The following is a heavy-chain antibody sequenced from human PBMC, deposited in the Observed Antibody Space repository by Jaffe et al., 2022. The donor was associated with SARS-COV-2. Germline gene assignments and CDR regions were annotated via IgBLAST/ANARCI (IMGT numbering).Heavy chain of an antibody. CDR2: VSGSGGST. D-gene: IGHD3-9*01. J-gene: IGHJ4*02. Sequence: EVQLVESGGGLVQPGGSLRLSCAASGFSFSSYAMSWVRQAPGKGLEWVSTVSGSGGSTYYADSVKGRFTISRDNSKNTLYLQMNSLRAEDTALYYCARNLWLVGQHHLPTDYWGQGTLVTVSS. V-gene: IGHV3-23*04. CDR1: GFSFSSYA. CDR3: ARNLWLVGQHHLPTDY.